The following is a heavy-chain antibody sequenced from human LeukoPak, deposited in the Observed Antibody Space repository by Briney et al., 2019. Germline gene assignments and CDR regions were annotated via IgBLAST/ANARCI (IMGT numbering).Heavy chain of an antibody. J-gene: IGHJ5*02. CDR3: ARVPAANNWFDP. CDR2: IYYSGST. V-gene: IGHV4-39*07. Sequence: SETQSLTCTVSGGSISSSSYYWGWIRQPPGKGLEWIGSIYYSGSTYYNPSLKSRVTISVDTSKNQFSLKLSSVTAADTAVYYCARVPAANNWFDPWGQGTLVTVSS. CDR1: GGSISSSSYY. D-gene: IGHD2-2*01.